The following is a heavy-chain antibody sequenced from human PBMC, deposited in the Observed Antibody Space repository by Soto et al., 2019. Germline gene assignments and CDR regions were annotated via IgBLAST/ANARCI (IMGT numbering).Heavy chain of an antibody. CDR1: GFTFSSYW. V-gene: IGHV3-74*01. CDR2: INSDGSST. CDR3: VRTSLVVAAATREDY. J-gene: IGHJ4*02. Sequence: EVQLVESGGGLVQPGGSLRLSCAASGFTFSSYWMHWVRQAPGKGLVWVSRINSDGSSTSYADSVKGRFTISRDNAKNTLYLQMNSLRAEDTAVYCWVRTSLVVAAATREDYWGKGTLVTVSS. D-gene: IGHD2-15*01.